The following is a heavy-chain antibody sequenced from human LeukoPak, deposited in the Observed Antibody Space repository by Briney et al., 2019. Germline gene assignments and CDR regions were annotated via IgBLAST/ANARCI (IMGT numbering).Heavy chain of an antibody. CDR1: GFTFTTYY. D-gene: IGHD3-22*01. V-gene: IGHV3-7*01. CDR3: ARDRPPYYYDSSGSEYDAFDI. J-gene: IGHJ3*02. CDR2: IKQDGSEK. Sequence: PGGSLRLSCAASGFTFTTYYMSWVRQAPGKGLEWVANIKQDGSEKYYVDSVKGRFTISRDNAKNSLYLQMNSLRAEDTAVYYCARDRPPYYYDSSGSEYDAFDIWGQGTMVTVSS.